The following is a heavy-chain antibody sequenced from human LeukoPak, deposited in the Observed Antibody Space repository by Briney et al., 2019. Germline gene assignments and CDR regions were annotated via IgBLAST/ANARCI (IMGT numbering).Heavy chain of an antibody. D-gene: IGHD4-17*01. J-gene: IGHJ4*02. CDR3: AGNGDYGSDF. CDR1: GFTFSNYE. V-gene: IGHV3-48*03. CDR2: ISSSGSTI. Sequence: PGGSLRLSCVVSGFTFSNYEMNWVRQAPGKGREWVSYISSSGSTINYADSVKGRFTISRDNAKNTLYLQMNSLRAGDTAFYYCAGNGDYGSDFWGQGTLVTVSS.